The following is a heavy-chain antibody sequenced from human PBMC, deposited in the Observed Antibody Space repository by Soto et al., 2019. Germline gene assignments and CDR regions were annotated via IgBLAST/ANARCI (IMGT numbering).Heavy chain of an antibody. CDR3: AKSDYDFWSGYYFDY. CDR2: ISGSGGST. Sequence: GGSLRLSCAASGFTFSSYAMSWVRQAPGKGLEWVSAISGSGGSTYYADSVKGRFTISRDNSKNTLYLQMNSLRAEDTAVYYCAKSDYDFWSGYYFDYWGQGTLVTVSS. J-gene: IGHJ4*02. D-gene: IGHD3-3*01. CDR1: GFTFSSYA. V-gene: IGHV3-23*01.